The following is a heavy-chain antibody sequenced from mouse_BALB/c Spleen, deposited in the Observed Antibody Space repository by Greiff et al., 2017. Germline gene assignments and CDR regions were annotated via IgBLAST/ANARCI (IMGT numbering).Heavy chain of an antibody. CDR1: GFSLTGYG. J-gene: IGHJ2*01. CDR3: ARAAYYGNCGCFDY. CDR2: IWGDGST. D-gene: IGHD2-10*01. Sequence: VKLMESGPGLVAPSQCLSITCTVSGFSLTGYGVNWVRQPPGKGLEWLGMIWGDGSTDYNSALKSRLSISKDNSTSQVFLKMNSLQTDDTARYYCARAAYYGNCGCFDYWGQGTTLTVSS. V-gene: IGHV2-6-7*01.